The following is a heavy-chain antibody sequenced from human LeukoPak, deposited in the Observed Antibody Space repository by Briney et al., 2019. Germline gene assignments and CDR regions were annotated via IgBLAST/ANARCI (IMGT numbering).Heavy chain of an antibody. CDR1: GFTFSSYA. CDR3: AKGDYYDSSGASGY. V-gene: IGHV3-23*01. D-gene: IGHD3-22*01. J-gene: IGHJ4*02. Sequence: GGSLRLSCAASGFTFSSYAMSWVRQAPGKGLEWVSAISGSGGSTYYADSVKGRFTISRDNSKNTLYLQMNSLRAEDTAVYYCAKGDYYDSSGASGYWGQGTLVTVSS. CDR2: ISGSGGST.